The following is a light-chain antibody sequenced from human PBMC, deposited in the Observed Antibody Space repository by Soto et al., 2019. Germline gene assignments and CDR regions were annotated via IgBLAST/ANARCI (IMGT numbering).Light chain of an antibody. CDR2: EDN. V-gene: IGLV6-57*01. J-gene: IGLJ7*01. CDR1: SGSIASNY. CDR3: QSYDSSNQGV. Sequence: NFMLTQPHSVSESPGKTVTISCTRSSGSIASNYVQWYQQRPGSSPTTVIYEDNQRPSGVPDRFSDSIDSSSNSASLTISGLKTEDEADYYCQSYDSSNQGVFGGGTQLTVL.